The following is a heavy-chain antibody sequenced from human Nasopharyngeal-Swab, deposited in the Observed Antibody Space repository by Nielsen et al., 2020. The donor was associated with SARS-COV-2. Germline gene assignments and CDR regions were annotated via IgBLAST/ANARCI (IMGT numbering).Heavy chain of an antibody. CDR1: GYTFTSYW. J-gene: IGHJ6*02. CDR3: ARGRPSSGSSAYYYYGMDV. D-gene: IGHD1-26*01. CDR2: IDPSDSYT. Sequence: GGSLRLSCEGSGYTFTSYWISWVRQMPGKGLEWMGRIDPSDSYTNYNPSFQGHVTISVDKSISTAYLQWSSLKASDTAMYYCARGRPSSGSSAYYYYGMDVWGQGTTVTVSS. V-gene: IGHV5-10-1*01.